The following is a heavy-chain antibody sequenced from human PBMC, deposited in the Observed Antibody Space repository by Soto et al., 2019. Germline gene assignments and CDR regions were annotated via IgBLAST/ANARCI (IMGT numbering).Heavy chain of an antibody. D-gene: IGHD6-13*01. CDR3: ARELSSSWRFDY. Sequence: QVQLVQSGAEVKKPGASVKVSCKASGYTFTSYDINWVRQATGQGLEWMGWMNPNSGNTGYAQKFQGRVTMTRNTSISTAYMEPSSLRSEDTAVYYWARELSSSWRFDYWGQGTVVPASS. V-gene: IGHV1-8*01. J-gene: IGHJ4*02. CDR2: MNPNSGNT. CDR1: GYTFTSYD.